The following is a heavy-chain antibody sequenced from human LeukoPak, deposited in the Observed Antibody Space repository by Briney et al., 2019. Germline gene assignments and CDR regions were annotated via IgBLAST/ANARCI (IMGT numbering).Heavy chain of an antibody. Sequence: PGGSLRLSCAASGFTFSSYSMNRVRQAPGKGLELVSYISSSGNTIDYEDSVKGRFTISRDNSKNTLYLQMNSLRAEDTAVYYCARDINYDYWGQGTLVTVSS. J-gene: IGHJ4*02. CDR3: ARDINYDY. CDR1: GFTFSSYS. CDR2: ISSSGNTI. V-gene: IGHV3-48*01.